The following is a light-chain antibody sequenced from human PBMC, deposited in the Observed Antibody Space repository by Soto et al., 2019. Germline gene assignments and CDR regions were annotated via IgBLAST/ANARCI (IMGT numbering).Light chain of an antibody. V-gene: IGLV2-11*01. J-gene: IGLJ1*01. CDR3: CSYAGSACV. Sequence: QSVLTQPRSVSGSPGQSVTISCTGTSSDVGGYNYVSWYQQHPGKAPKLMIYDVSKRPSGVPDRFSGSKSGNTASLTISGLQAEDEADYYSCSYAGSACVFRTGTEVPVL. CDR2: DVS. CDR1: SSDVGGYNY.